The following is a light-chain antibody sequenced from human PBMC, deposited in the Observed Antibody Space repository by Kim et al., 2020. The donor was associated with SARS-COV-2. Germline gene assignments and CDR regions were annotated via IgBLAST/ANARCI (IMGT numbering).Light chain of an antibody. CDR3: SSYSSSSTWV. Sequence: GQSITISCTGTSSDVVGDNFVSWYQQHPGKAPKLMIYHVSNRPSGVSNRFSGSKSGNTASLPISWLQAADEADYYCSSYSSSSTWVFGGGTKLTVL. J-gene: IGLJ3*02. V-gene: IGLV2-14*03. CDR2: HVS. CDR1: SSDVVGDNF.